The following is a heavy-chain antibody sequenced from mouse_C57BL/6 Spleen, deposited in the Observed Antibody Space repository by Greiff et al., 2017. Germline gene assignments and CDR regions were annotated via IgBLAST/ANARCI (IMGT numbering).Heavy chain of an antibody. CDR2: IDPSDSYT. Sequence: QVQLQQPGAELVMPGASVKLSCKASGYTFTSYWMHWVKQRPGQGLEWIGEIDPSDSYTNYNQKFKGKSTLTVDKSSSTAYMQLSSLTSEDSAVYDCAGRLTVEATDYFDYWGQGTTLTVSS. J-gene: IGHJ2*01. CDR1: GYTFTSYW. CDR3: AGRLTVEATDYFDY. V-gene: IGHV1-69*01. D-gene: IGHD1-1*01.